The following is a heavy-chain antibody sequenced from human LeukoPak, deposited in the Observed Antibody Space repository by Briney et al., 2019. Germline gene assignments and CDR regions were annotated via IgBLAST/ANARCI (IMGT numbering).Heavy chain of an antibody. J-gene: IGHJ6*02. CDR2: INPNSGGT. V-gene: IGHV1-2*02. Sequence: GASVKVSCKASGYTFTGYYMHRVRQAPGQGLEWMGWINPNSGGTNYAQKFQGRVTMARDTSISTAYMELSRLRSDDTAVYYCARGDRTETRLRYFDWLMDVWGQGTTVTVSS. D-gene: IGHD3-9*01. CDR3: ARGDRTETRLRYFDWLMDV. CDR1: GYTFTGYY.